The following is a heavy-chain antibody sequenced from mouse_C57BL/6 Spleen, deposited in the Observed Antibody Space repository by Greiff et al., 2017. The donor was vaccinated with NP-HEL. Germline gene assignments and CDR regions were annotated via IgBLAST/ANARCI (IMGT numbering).Heavy chain of an antibody. Sequence: DVKLQESGPGLVKPSQSLSLTCSVTGYSITSGYYWNWIRQFPGNKLEWMGYISYDGSNNYNPSLKNRITITSDTSKNQFFLKLNSVTTEDTATYYCARRERGSSYAMDYWGQGTSVTVSS. J-gene: IGHJ4*01. CDR1: GYSITSGYY. D-gene: IGHD1-1*01. CDR2: ISYDGSN. V-gene: IGHV3-6*01. CDR3: ARRERGSSYAMDY.